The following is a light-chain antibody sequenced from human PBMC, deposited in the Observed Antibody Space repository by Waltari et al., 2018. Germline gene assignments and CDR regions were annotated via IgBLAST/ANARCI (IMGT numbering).Light chain of an antibody. CDR1: TSNIGSNA. V-gene: IGLV1-44*01. J-gene: IGLJ2*01. Sequence: QSVLTQPPSASGTPGQRVSISCSGSTSNIGSNAVSWYQHLPGAATRLLIYNTNQRPSGGPGRFSGSKSGTSASPSISGLQSEDECDYYCAAWDDNLNGPVFGGGTKLTVL. CDR2: NTN. CDR3: AAWDDNLNGPV.